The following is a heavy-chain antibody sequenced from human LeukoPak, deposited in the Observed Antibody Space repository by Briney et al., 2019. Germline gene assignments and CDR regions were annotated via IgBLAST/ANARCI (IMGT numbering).Heavy chain of an antibody. V-gene: IGHV4-61*02. D-gene: IGHD3-22*01. CDR1: GDSISSGDYY. Sequence: MASETLSLTCTVSGDSISSGDYYWSWIRQPAGKELELIGRISSSGSTNYNPSLKSRVTISVDTSKNQFSLKLSSVTAADTAVYFCARGPYSYDSSGAFDIWGQGTMVTVSS. CDR2: ISSSGST. CDR3: ARGPYSYDSSGAFDI. J-gene: IGHJ3*02.